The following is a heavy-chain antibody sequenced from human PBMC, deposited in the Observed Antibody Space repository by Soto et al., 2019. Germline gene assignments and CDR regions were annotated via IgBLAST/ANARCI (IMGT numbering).Heavy chain of an antibody. CDR3: ARGLVVVAAPHARSSVY. V-gene: IGHV4-31*03. CDR2: IYYSGST. D-gene: IGHD1-26*01. Sequence: SETLSLTCTVSGGSISSGGYYWSWIRQHPGKGLEWIGYIYYSGSTYYNPSLKSRVTISVDTSKNQFSLKLSSVTAADTAVYYCARGLVVVAAPHARSSVYRGQRILLTVSS. CDR1: GGSISSGGYY. J-gene: IGHJ4*02.